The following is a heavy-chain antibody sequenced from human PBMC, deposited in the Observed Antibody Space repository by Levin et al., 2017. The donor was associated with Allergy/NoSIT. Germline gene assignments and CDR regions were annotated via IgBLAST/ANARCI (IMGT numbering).Heavy chain of an antibody. D-gene: IGHD1-7*01. J-gene: IGHJ4*02. Sequence: GESLKISCAASGFPFSSYDMSWVRQAPGKGLEWVSTISDSGASAYYADSVKGRFTVSRDNSKNILYLHLNSLRAEDTAVYSCADIGGTPVYWGRGTLVAVSS. V-gene: IGHV3-23*01. CDR3: ADIGGTPVY. CDR2: ISDSGASA. CDR1: GFPFSSYD.